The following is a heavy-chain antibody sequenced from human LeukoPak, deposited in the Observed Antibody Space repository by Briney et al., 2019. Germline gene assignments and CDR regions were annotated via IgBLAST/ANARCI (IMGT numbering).Heavy chain of an antibody. CDR2: ICYSGST. Sequence: PSETLSLTCTVSGGSISSYYWSWIRQPPGKGLEWIGYICYSGSTNYNPSLKSRVTISVDTSKNQFSLKLSSVTAADTAVYYCARALGQLDFDYWGQGTLVTVSS. V-gene: IGHV4-59*01. D-gene: IGHD6-13*01. CDR3: ARALGQLDFDY. J-gene: IGHJ4*02. CDR1: GGSISSYY.